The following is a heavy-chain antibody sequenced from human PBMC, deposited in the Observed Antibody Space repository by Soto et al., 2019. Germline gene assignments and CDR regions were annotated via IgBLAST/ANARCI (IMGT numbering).Heavy chain of an antibody. J-gene: IGHJ4*02. CDR1: GGSISSYY. Sequence: SETLSLTCTVSGGSISSYYWSWIRQPPGKGLEWIGYIYYSGSTNYNPSLKSRVTISVDTSKNQFSLKLSSVTAADTAVYYCARTSYLGYSSSWHQGLDYWGQGTLVTVSS. CDR2: IYYSGST. D-gene: IGHD6-13*01. V-gene: IGHV4-59*08. CDR3: ARTSYLGYSSSWHQGLDY.